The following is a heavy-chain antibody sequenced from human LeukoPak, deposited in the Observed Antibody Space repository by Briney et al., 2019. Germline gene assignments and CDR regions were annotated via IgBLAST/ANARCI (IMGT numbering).Heavy chain of an antibody. CDR3: ARASSGYYYAPSPPDY. CDR1: GFTFGDYA. D-gene: IGHD3-22*01. Sequence: GGSLRLSCTASGFTFGDYAMSWFRQAPGKGLEWVGFIRSKAYGGTTEYAASVKGRFTILRDDSKSIAYLQMNSLRAEDTAVYYCARASSGYYYAPSPPDYWGQGTLVTVSS. V-gene: IGHV3-49*03. CDR2: IRSKAYGGTT. J-gene: IGHJ4*02.